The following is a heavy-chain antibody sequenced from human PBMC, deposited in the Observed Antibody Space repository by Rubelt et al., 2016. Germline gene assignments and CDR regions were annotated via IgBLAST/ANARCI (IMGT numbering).Heavy chain of an antibody. V-gene: IGHV4-39*07. Sequence: QLQLQESGPGLVKPSETLSLTCTVSGGSISSTTSYWGWIRQPPGKGLEWIGEINRSGSTNYNPSLKSRVTISVDTPKNQFSLKLSSVSAADTAVYYCAREMFDPWGQGTLVTVSS. CDR2: INRSGST. J-gene: IGHJ5*02. CDR1: GGSISSTTSY. CDR3: AREMFDP.